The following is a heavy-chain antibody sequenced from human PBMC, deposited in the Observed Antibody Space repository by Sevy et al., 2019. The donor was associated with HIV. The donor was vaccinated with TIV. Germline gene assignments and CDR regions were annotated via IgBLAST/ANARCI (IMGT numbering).Heavy chain of an antibody. V-gene: IGHV3-30*02. CDR1: GFTFSSYG. Sequence: GGSLRLSCAASGFTFSSYGMHWVRQAPGKGLEWEAFIRYDGSNKYYADSVKGRFTISRDNSKNTLYLQMNSLRAEDTAVYYCAKDLYCSSTSCYSGGYYYYGMDVWGQGTTVTVSS. D-gene: IGHD2-2*01. J-gene: IGHJ6*02. CDR2: IRYDGSNK. CDR3: AKDLYCSSTSCYSGGYYYYGMDV.